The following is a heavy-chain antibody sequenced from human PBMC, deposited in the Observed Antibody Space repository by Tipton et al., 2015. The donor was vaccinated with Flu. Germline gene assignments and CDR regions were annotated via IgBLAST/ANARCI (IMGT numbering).Heavy chain of an antibody. Sequence: TLSLTCTVSGGSISSFYWSWIRQPPGKGLEWIGYIYYSGSTNYNPSLKSRVTISVDTSKNQFSLKLSSVTAADTAAYYCAREGVDLLTKKYYYYGMDVWGQGTTVTVSS. CDR2: IYYSGST. CDR3: AREGVDLLTKKYYYYGMDV. CDR1: GGSISSFY. V-gene: IGHV4-59*01. D-gene: IGHD3-10*01. J-gene: IGHJ6*02.